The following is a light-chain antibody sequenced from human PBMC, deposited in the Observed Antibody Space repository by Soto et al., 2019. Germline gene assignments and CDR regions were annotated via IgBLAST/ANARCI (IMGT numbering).Light chain of an antibody. CDR2: EGV. J-gene: IGLJ2*01. Sequence: QSALTQPASVSGSPGQSITISCIGTKSDLGSYDLVSWYQQHPGKAPKLIIYEGVKRPSGVSNRFSGSKSGNTASLTISGLQAVDEADYHCSSYAGSGTVIFGGGTKLTVL. CDR3: SSYAGSGTVI. CDR1: KSDLGSYDL. V-gene: IGLV2-23*01.